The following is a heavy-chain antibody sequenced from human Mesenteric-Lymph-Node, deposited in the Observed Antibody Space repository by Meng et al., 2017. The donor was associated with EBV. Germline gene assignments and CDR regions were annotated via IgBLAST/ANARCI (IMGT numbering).Heavy chain of an antibody. D-gene: IGHD3-10*01. V-gene: IGHV4-61*03. J-gene: IGHJ4*02. CDR3: ARGYGSGSYRYFDY. Sequence: VQVQASGPGMLQPSSTLSLPCPVSRGSVNSWSYYWSWIRQPPGKRLQWIGYIFSSGSTNYNPSFKSRVTISVDMSKNHFSLRLTSVTPADTAVYYCARGYGSGSYRYFDYWGQGTLVTVS. CDR2: IFSSGST. CDR1: RGSVNSWSYY.